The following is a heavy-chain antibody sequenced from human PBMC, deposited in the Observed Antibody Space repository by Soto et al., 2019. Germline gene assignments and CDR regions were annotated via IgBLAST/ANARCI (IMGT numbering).Heavy chain of an antibody. CDR1: GYTFTSYG. CDR3: ARSYYYDSSGYYSEGDY. CDR2: ISAYNGNT. D-gene: IGHD3-22*01. J-gene: IGHJ4*02. V-gene: IGHV1-18*01. Sequence: QVQLVQSGAEVKKPGASVKVSCKASGYTFTSYGISWVRQAPGQGLEWMGWISAYNGNTNYAQKLQGRVTMTTDTHTSTAYMELRSLRSDDTAVYYCARSYYYDSSGYYSEGDYWGQGTLVTVSS.